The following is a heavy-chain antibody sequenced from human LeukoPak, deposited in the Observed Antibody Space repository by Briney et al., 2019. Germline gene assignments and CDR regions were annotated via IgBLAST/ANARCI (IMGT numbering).Heavy chain of an antibody. J-gene: IGHJ4*02. Sequence: SETLSLTCAVSGYSLSIGYYWGWIRQPPGKGLEWIGSIYQSGNSYQKSSLKSRLTLSVDTSKNHFSLKVRSVTAADTAVYYCARSPSRYNWNFDYWGQGILVIVSS. CDR3: ARSPSRYNWNFDY. D-gene: IGHD1-20*01. CDR2: IYQSGNS. CDR1: GYSLSIGYY. V-gene: IGHV4-38-2*01.